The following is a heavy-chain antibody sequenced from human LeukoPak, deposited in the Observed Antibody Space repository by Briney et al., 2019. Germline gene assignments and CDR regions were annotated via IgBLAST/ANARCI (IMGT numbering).Heavy chain of an antibody. CDR1: GGSISSYY. CDR3: ARSIPTSLRYRGYYFDY. CDR2: IYTSGST. J-gene: IGHJ4*02. V-gene: IGHV4-4*07. Sequence: PSETLSLTCTVSGGSISSYYWSWIRQPAGKGLEWIGRIYTSGSTNYNPSLKSRVTISVDTSKNQFSLKLSSVTAADTAVYYCARSIPTSLRYRGYYFDYWGQGTLVTVSS. D-gene: IGHD1-1*01.